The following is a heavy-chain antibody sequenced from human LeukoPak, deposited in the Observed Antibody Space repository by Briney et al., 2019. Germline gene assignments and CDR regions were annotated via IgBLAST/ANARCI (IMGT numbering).Heavy chain of an antibody. CDR1: GGSVSSYY. CDR2: IYYSGTT. J-gene: IGHJ4*02. CDR3: ARSSSSWYFGFDY. D-gene: IGHD6-13*01. V-gene: IGHV4-59*02. Sequence: SETLSLTCTVSGGSVSSYYWSWIRQPPGKGLEWIGYIYYSGTTNYNPSLKSRVTISVDKSKNQFSLKLSSVTAADTAVYYCARSSSSWYFGFDYWGQGTLVTVSS.